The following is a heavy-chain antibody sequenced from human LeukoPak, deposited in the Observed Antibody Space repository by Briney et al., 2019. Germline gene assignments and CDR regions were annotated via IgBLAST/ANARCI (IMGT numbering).Heavy chain of an antibody. J-gene: IGHJ4*02. CDR1: GYSFTSYW. CDR2: IYPGDSDT. CDR3: ARLEHSSGWYPGDFDY. D-gene: IGHD6-19*01. Sequence: GESLKISCKGSGYSFTSYWIGWVRQMPGKGLEWMGIIYPGDSDTRYSPSFQGQVTISADKSISTAYLQWSSLKASDTAMYYCARLEHSSGWYPGDFDYWGQGTLVTVSS. V-gene: IGHV5-51*01.